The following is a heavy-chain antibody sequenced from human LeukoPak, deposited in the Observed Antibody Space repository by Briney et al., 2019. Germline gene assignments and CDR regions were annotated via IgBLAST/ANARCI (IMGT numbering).Heavy chain of an antibody. V-gene: IGHV3-21*04. D-gene: IGHD6-19*01. CDR3: AKKEGYSSGPSYQYFMDV. CDR2: ISSSSSYI. Sequence: PGGSLRLSCAASGFTFSSYSMNWVRQAPGKGLEWVSSISSSSSYIYYADSVKGRFTISRDNSKNTLYLQMNSLRAEDTAVYYCAKKEGYSSGPSYQYFMDVWGKGTTVTVSS. CDR1: GFTFSSYS. J-gene: IGHJ6*03.